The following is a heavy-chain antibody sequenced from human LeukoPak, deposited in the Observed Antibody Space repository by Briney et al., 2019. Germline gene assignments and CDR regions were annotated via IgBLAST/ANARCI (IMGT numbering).Heavy chain of an antibody. V-gene: IGHV1-2*02. CDR1: GYTFTGYY. CDR3: AKDQGLTAPPPYGLDV. Sequence: GASVKVSCKASGYTFTGYYIHWVRQAPGQGLEWMGWINPSTGGTSYAQKFQGRVTMTRDTSISTAYMELSSLRSEETAVYYCAKDQGLTAPPPYGLDVWGQGTTVIVTS. J-gene: IGHJ6*02. CDR2: INPSTGGT. D-gene: IGHD5-18*01.